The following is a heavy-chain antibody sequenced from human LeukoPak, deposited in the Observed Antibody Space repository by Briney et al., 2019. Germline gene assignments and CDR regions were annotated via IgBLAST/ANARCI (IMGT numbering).Heavy chain of an antibody. CDR1: GFTFSSYA. CDR2: ISSSSSYI. CDR3: ARVKGWESVPAAPRGAFDI. Sequence: PGGSLRLSCAASGFTFSSYAMSWVRQAPGKGLEWVSSISSSSSYIYYADSVKGRFTISRDNAKNSLYLQMNSLRAEDTAVYYCARVKGWESVPAAPRGAFDIWGQGTMVTVSS. V-gene: IGHV3-21*01. D-gene: IGHD2-2*01. J-gene: IGHJ3*02.